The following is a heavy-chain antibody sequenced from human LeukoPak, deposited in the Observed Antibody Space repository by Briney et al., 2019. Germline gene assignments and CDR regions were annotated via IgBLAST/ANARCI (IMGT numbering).Heavy chain of an antibody. CDR1: GFTFSSYG. D-gene: IGHD6-19*01. J-gene: IGHJ4*02. CDR3: AIDRSGWPIDY. Sequence: GGSLRLSCAASGFTFSSYGMHWVRQAPGKGLEWVAVIWYDGSNKYYADSVKGRFTISRDNSKNTLYLQMNSLRAEDTAVYYCAIDRSGWPIDYWGQGTLVTVSS. V-gene: IGHV3-33*01. CDR2: IWYDGSNK.